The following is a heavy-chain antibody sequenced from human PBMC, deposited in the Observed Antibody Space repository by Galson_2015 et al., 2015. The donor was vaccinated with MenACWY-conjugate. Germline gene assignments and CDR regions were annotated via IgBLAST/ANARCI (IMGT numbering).Heavy chain of an antibody. CDR1: GGTFSSYA. CDR2: IIPIFGTA. D-gene: IGHD5-12*01. V-gene: IGHV1-69*13. CDR3: ARGNSGYCGYDHFYFDY. Sequence: SVKVSCKASGGTFSSYAISWVRQAPGQGLKWMGGIIPIFGTANYAQKFQGRVTITADESTSTAYMELSSLRSEDTAVYYCARGNSGYCGYDHFYFDYWGQGTLVTVSS. J-gene: IGHJ4*02.